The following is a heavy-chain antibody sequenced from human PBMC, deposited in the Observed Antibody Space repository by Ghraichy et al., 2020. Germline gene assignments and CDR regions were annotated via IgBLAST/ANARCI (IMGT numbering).Heavy chain of an antibody. V-gene: IGHV3-21*06. CDR2: ISASSSYM. CDR3: ASAMRTGMDV. Sequence: GGSLRLSCVVSEFSFSVYSMNWVRQAPGKGLEWVSSISASSSYMHYRDSVKGRFTISRDNAKNTLYLQMNSLSAKDTAVYYCASAMRTGMDVWGQGTTVVVSS. CDR1: EFSFSVYS. J-gene: IGHJ6*02.